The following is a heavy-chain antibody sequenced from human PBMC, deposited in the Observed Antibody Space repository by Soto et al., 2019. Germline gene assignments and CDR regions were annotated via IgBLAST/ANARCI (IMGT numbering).Heavy chain of an antibody. Sequence: QVQLVDSGGGVVQPGRSLRLSCAASGFTFSSYGMHWVRQAPGKGLEWVGGIIPIFGTANYAQKFQGRVTITADESTSTAYMELSSLRSEDTAVYYCAREGSSSSGGYYYYYVMDVWGQGTTVTVSS. V-gene: IGHV1-69*01. CDR2: IIPIFGTA. CDR1: GFTFSSYG. D-gene: IGHD6-6*01. CDR3: AREGSSSSGGYYYYYVMDV. J-gene: IGHJ6*02.